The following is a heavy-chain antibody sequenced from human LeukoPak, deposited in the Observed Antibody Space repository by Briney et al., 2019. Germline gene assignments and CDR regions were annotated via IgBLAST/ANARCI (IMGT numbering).Heavy chain of an antibody. Sequence: GGSLRLSCAASGFTFSSYSMNWVRQAPGKGLEWVSYISSSSSTIYYADSVKGRFTISRDNAKNSLYLQMNSLRAEDTAVYYCAREGLDYYDSSGYYDYWGQGTLVTVSS. CDR1: GFTFSSYS. D-gene: IGHD3-22*01. V-gene: IGHV3-48*01. J-gene: IGHJ4*02. CDR3: AREGLDYYDSSGYYDY. CDR2: ISSSSSTI.